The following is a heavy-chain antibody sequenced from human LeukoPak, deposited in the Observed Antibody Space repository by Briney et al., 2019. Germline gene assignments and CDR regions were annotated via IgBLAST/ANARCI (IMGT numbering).Heavy chain of an antibody. Sequence: SETLSLTCAVSGYSISSGYYWGWIRQPPGKGLEWIGSIYHSGSTYYNPSPKSRVTISVDTSKHQFSLKLSSVTAADTAVYYCARLKYYYYYTDVWGKGTTVTVSS. J-gene: IGHJ6*03. CDR2: IYHSGST. V-gene: IGHV4-38-2*01. CDR1: GYSISSGYY. CDR3: ARLKYYYYYTDV.